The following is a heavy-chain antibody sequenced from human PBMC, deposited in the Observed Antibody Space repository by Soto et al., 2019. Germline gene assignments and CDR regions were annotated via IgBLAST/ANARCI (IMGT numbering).Heavy chain of an antibody. J-gene: IGHJ6*02. V-gene: IGHV3-33*01. CDR3: ARDSSYYILLSGYYPSRNGMDV. CDR2: IWYDGSKK. CDR1: GFTLSSFG. D-gene: IGHD3-3*01. Sequence: QVQVVESGGGVVQPGRSLRLSCAASGFTLSSFGMHWVRQAPGTGLEWVSLIWYDGSKKSYGDSVKGRFTISRDKSRNTVYLQMTSLRADDPAVYYCARDSSYYILLSGYYPSRNGMDVWGPGTTLTVSS.